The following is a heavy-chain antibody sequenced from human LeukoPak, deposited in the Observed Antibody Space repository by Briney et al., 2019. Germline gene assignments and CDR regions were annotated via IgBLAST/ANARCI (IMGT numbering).Heavy chain of an antibody. CDR1: RFTFTTYA. V-gene: IGHV3-23*01. CDR3: AKGRNYYDSSGYQTFDR. D-gene: IGHD3-22*01. Sequence: GESLRLSCAASRFTFTTYAMSWVRQAPWKGLEWVSTVSGGGDITYYADSVKGRFTISRDNSKSTLFLQMNSLRAEDTAVYYCAKGRNYYDSSGYQTFDRWGQGTLVTVSS. J-gene: IGHJ4*02. CDR2: VSGGGDIT.